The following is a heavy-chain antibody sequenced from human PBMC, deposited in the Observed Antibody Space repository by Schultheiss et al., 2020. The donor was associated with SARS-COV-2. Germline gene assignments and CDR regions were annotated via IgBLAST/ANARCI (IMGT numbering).Heavy chain of an antibody. CDR3: ARHTGDTAMVLPYYYYGMDV. CDR2: MNPNSGNT. J-gene: IGHJ6*02. CDR1: GGTFSSYA. V-gene: IGHV1-8*02. Sequence: ASVKVSCKASGGTFSSYAISWVRQAPGQGLEWMGWMNPNSGNTGYPQKFQGRVTMTSDTSISTAYMELSSLRSEDTAVYYCARHTGDTAMVLPYYYYGMDVWGQGTTVTVSS. D-gene: IGHD5-18*01.